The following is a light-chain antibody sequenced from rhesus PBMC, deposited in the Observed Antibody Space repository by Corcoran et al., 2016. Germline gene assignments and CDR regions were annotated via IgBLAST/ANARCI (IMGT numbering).Light chain of an antibody. V-gene: IGKV3-35*01. Sequence: EIIMTQSPATLSLSPGERATLSCRASPSVNSNLAWYQQKPGQGPRLLIYDASNSATGIPERFSGSGSGTEFTLSISSLEPEDVGVYYCQQESNWPLTFGGGTKVEIK. CDR3: QQESNWPLT. J-gene: IGKJ4*01. CDR1: PSVNSN. CDR2: DAS.